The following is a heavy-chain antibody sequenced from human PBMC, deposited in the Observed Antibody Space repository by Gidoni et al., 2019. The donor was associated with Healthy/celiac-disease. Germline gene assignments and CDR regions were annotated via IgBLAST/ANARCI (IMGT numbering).Heavy chain of an antibody. Sequence: QLQLQESGPGRVKPSETLSLTCTVPGGFSSSSRYDWGWIRQPPGKGLVWIGSFYYSGSTYHNPSLQRRVTISVDTSKYQFSLKLSSVTAADTAVYYCARIEYWGSRWFGSYPTCFDYWGQGTLVTVSS. CDR2: FYYSGST. D-gene: IGHD3-10*01. CDR1: GGFSSSSRYD. V-gene: IGHV4-39*07. J-gene: IGHJ4*02. CDR3: ARIEYWGSRWFGSYPTCFDY.